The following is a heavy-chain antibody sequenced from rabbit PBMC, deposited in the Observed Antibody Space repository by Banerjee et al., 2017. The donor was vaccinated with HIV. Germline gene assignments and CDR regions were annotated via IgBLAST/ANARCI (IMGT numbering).Heavy chain of an antibody. Sequence: QEQLVESGGGLVQPEGSLTLTCKASGFSFSNKYVMCWVRQAPGKGLEWIGCIYTGSGSTWYASWARGRFTISKTSSTTVSLQMTSLTAADTATYFCARNGAGSSVYTGAFDPWGPGTLVTVS. CDR1: GFSFSNKYV. CDR3: ARNGAGSSVYTGAFDP. V-gene: IGHV1S45*01. CDR2: IYTGSGST. D-gene: IGHD8-1*01. J-gene: IGHJ2*01.